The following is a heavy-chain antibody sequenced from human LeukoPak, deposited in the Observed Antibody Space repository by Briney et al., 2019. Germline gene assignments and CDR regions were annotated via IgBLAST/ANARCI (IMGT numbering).Heavy chain of an antibody. CDR2: INAGNGNT. V-gene: IGHV1-3*01. CDR3: AMTGNGDYYDSSGYYRFDY. J-gene: IGHJ4*02. D-gene: IGHD3-22*01. Sequence: GASVKVSCKASGYTFTSYAMHWVRQAPGQGLEWMGWINAGNGNTKYSQKFQGRVTMTEDTSTDTAYMELSSLRSEDTAVYYCAMTGNGDYYDSSGYYRFDYWGQGTLVTVSS. CDR1: GYTFTSYA.